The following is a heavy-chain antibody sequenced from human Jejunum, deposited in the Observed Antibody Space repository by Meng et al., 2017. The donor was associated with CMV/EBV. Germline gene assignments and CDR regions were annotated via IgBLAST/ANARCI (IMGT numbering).Heavy chain of an antibody. D-gene: IGHD2-21*01. CDR1: GGSISSDSYY. Sequence: VSGGSISSDSYYLGWIRQPPGKGLEWIGSVFYSGSTYYNPSLRSRLTVSIDTTKNQFSPKLRSVTAADTAIYYCARGGVLWCPLNWGQGTLVTVSS. V-gene: IGHV4-39*07. J-gene: IGHJ1*01. CDR3: ARGGVLWCPLN. CDR2: VFYSGST.